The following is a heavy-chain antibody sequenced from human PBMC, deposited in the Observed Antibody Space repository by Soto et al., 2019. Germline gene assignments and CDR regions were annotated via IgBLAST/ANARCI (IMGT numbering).Heavy chain of an antibody. Sequence: PSETLSLTCTVSGGSISSSSYYWGWIRQPPGKGLEWIGSIYYSGSTYYNPSLKSRVTISVDTSKNQFSLKLSSVTAADTAVYYCARLRFFPGTYPGNSRRLNWFDPWGQGTLVTVSS. D-gene: IGHD6-13*01. J-gene: IGHJ5*02. CDR3: ARLRFFPGTYPGNSRRLNWFDP. CDR1: GGSISSSSYY. CDR2: IYYSGST. V-gene: IGHV4-39*01.